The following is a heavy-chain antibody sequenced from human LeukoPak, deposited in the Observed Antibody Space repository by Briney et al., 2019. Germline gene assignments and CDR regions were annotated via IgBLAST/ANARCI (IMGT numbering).Heavy chain of an antibody. CDR3: ATDVPAASIFGY. CDR1: GFTFSTYW. J-gene: IGHJ4*02. D-gene: IGHD2-2*01. Sequence: GGSLRLSCAASGFTFSTYWMHWVRQAPGTGLVWVSLISSDGSNTNYADSVKGRFTISRDNAKNTLYLQMNSLRAEDTAVYYCATDVPAASIFGYWGQGTLVTVSS. V-gene: IGHV3-74*01. CDR2: ISSDGSNT.